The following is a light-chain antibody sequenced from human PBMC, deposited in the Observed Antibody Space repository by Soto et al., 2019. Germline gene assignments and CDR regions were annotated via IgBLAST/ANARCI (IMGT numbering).Light chain of an antibody. CDR2: KAS. Sequence: DIQMTQSPSTLSASVGDRVTITCRASQSINSWLAWYQQKPGRAPKLLIYKASSLASGVPSRFSCCGSGTEFTLTISSLKPDDVDNYYCHQYTSYATFGQGTKVDIK. CDR1: QSINSW. CDR3: HQYTSYAT. V-gene: IGKV1-5*03. J-gene: IGKJ1*01.